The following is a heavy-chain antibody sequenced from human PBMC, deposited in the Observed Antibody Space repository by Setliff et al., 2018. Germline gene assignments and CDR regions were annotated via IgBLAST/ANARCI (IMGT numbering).Heavy chain of an antibody. CDR2: ISTDGSSI. D-gene: IGHD1-26*01. J-gene: IGHJ5*02. CDR3: ARVGSKPQLGWFDP. CDR1: GFTFSTYW. Sequence: PGESLKISCVTSGFTFSTYWMRWVRQAPGQGLVWVARISTDGSSITYADSVKGRFTISRDNARNTLYLQMNSLTAEDTAVYYCARVGSKPQLGWFDPWGQGTLVTVSS. V-gene: IGHV3-74*03.